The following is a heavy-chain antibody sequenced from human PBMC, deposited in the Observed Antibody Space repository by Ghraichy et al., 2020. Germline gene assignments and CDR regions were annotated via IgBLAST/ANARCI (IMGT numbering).Heavy chain of an antibody. V-gene: IGHV1-18*01. J-gene: IGHJ6*02. CDR2: INGYNGHT. CDR1: RYTFELHA. CDR3: ARQAASVVSGTVHYYSAMDV. D-gene: IGHD6-19*01. Sequence: ASVKVSYKICRYTFELHALIRVSYAVCYWKEKMGWINGYNGHTNYAQKFQGGVTMTRDTSTYTAYMELRGLRSDDTAVYYCARQAASVVSGTVHYYSAMDVWGHGTTVTVSS.